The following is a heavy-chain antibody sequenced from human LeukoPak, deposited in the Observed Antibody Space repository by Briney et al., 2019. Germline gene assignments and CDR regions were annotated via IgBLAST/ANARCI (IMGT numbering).Heavy chain of an antibody. CDR1: GLTFRRYW. CDR2: IKEDGSEK. J-gene: IGHJ4*02. D-gene: IGHD2-21*02. V-gene: IGHV3-7*01. CDR3: AREVGPVGTIDY. Sequence: GGSLRLSCVVSGLTFRRYWMGWVRQAPGKGLEWVANIKEDGSEKYYVDSVEGRFTISRDNATNSLYLQMNSLRAEDTAVYYCAREVGPVGTIDYWGQGTLVTVSS.